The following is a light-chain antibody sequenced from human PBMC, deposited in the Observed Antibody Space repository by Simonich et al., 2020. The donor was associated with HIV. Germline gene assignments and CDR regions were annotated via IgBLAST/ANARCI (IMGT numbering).Light chain of an antibody. J-gene: IGKJ2*01. CDR3: QQSHYTPFT. CDR2: AAS. CDR1: HSISTY. Sequence: DIQMTQSPSSLSASVGDRVTITCRASHSISTYLNWYQQKPGKAPNLLIYAASSLQSGVPSRFGGSGSGTDFTLIISSLQPEDFATYYCQQSHYTPFTFGQGTKLEIK. V-gene: IGKV1-39*01.